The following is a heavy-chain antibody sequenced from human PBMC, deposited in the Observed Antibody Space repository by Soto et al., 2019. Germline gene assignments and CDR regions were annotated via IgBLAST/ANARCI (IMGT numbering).Heavy chain of an antibody. CDR1: GFTFSSYG. Sequence: QVQLVESGGGVVQPGRSLRLSCAASGFTFSSYGMHWVRQAPGKGLEWVAVISYDGRNKYYADSVKGRFTISRDNSRNPLYRQMNSLRAEDTAVYYCAIDYSNSLRYFDLWGLGTLVTVSS. CDR2: ISYDGRNK. V-gene: IGHV3-30*03. CDR3: AIDYSNSLRYFDL. D-gene: IGHD6-13*01. J-gene: IGHJ2*01.